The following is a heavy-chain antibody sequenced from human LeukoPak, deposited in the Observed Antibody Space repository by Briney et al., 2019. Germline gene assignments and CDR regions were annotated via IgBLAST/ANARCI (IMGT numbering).Heavy chain of an antibody. J-gene: IGHJ6*03. CDR3: ARVSSSGWSYYYYYMDV. Sequence: PSGTLSLTCAVSGGSISSSNWWSWVRQPPGKGLEWIGEIYHSGSTNYNPSLKSRVTISVDKSKNQFSLKLSSVTAADTAVYYCARVSSSGWSYYYYYMDVWGKGTTVTVSS. CDR2: IYHSGST. V-gene: IGHV4-4*02. D-gene: IGHD6-19*01. CDR1: GGSISSSNW.